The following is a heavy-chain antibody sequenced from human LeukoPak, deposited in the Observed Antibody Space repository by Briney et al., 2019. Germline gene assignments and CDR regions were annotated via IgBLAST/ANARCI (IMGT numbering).Heavy chain of an antibody. CDR2: VRHDGSNE. D-gene: IGHD5-12*01. Sequence: GGSLRLSCAASGFVLSDYGMHWVRQAPGKGLEWVAFVRHDGSNEYYADSVKGRFSISRDKSRNTLNLQMRSLRIEDTDGYSFARESGGGYHLEGPKLWGLGNLV. J-gene: IGHJ2*01. CDR3: ARESGGGYHLEGPKL. CDR1: GFVLSDYG. V-gene: IGHV3-30*02.